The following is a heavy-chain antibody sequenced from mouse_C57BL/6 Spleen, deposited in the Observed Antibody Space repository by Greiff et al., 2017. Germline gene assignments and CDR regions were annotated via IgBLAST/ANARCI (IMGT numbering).Heavy chain of an antibody. Sequence: QVQLQQPGAELVKPGASVKMSCKASGYTFTSYWITWVKQRPGQGLEWIGDIYPGSGSTNYNEKFKSKATLTVDTSSSTAYMQLSSLTSEDSAVYYCARSSSGYGDYARDYWGQGTSVTVSS. J-gene: IGHJ4*01. CDR2: IYPGSGST. CDR1: GYTFTSYW. CDR3: ARSSSGYGDYARDY. D-gene: IGHD3-2*02. V-gene: IGHV1-55*01.